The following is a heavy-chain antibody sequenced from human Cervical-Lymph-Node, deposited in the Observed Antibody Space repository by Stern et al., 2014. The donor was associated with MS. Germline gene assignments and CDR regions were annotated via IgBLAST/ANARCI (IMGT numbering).Heavy chain of an antibody. J-gene: IGHJ4*02. CDR3: ARAPDD. V-gene: IGHV4-59*01. Sequence: QVPLQDSGPRLVKPSETLSLTCSVSRASFSGNYWSWVRQPPGKVLQWICYIFYGGATSYDTALEGRVTISADTSKSQFSLRLASVTAADTAVYYCARAPDDWGPGILVTVSS. D-gene: IGHD1-14*01. CDR2: IFYGGAT. CDR1: RASFSGNY.